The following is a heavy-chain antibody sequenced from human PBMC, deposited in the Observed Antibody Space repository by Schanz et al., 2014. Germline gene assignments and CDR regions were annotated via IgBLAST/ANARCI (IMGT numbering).Heavy chain of an antibody. D-gene: IGHD7-27*01. CDR1: GFTFSVYW. Sequence: EVQLVESGGGLVQPGGSLRLSCAASGFTFSVYWMHWVRQPPGKGLVSVSRISGDGTTSYYADSVKGRFTISRDNAKNSLYLEMTSLRGEDTAVYYCARENLNWEAFDIWGQGTVVTVSS. J-gene: IGHJ3*02. CDR3: ARENLNWEAFDI. CDR2: ISGDGTTS. V-gene: IGHV3-74*01.